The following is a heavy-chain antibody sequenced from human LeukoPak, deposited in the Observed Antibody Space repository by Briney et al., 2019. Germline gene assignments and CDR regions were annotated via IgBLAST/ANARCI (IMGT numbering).Heavy chain of an antibody. Sequence: PGESLKISCKGSGCSFTSYWIGWVRQMPGKGLEWMGIIYPGDSDTRYSPSFQGQVTISADKSISTAYLQWSSLKASDTAMYYCASQREYYYGSGSSYDAFDIWGQGTMVTVSS. D-gene: IGHD3-10*01. J-gene: IGHJ3*02. CDR1: GCSFTSYW. CDR3: ASQREYYYGSGSSYDAFDI. CDR2: IYPGDSDT. V-gene: IGHV5-51*01.